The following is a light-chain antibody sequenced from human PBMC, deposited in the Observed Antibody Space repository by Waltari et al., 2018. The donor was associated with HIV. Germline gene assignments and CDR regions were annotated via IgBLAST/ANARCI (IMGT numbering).Light chain of an antibody. CDR2: DVS. J-gene: IGLJ1*01. V-gene: IGLV2-14*03. CDR3: SSYTTSSTLVYL. CDR1: SSDVGGYNY. Sequence: QSALTQPASVSGSPGQSITISCTGTSSDVGGYNYVSWYQHHPGKVPKLMIYDVSNRPSGVSNRFSGSKSGNTASLTISGLQAEDEADYYCSSYTTSSTLVYLFGTGTRVTVL.